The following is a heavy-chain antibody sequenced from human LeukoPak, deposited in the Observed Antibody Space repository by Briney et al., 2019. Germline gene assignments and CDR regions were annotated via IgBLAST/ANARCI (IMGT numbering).Heavy chain of an antibody. Sequence: SQTLSLTCAISGDSVSSNSVAWNWIRQSPSRGLEWLGRAYFRSKWYNDHAVSVKSRISINPDTSKNQFSLQLNSVTPEDTAVYYCARSQTGVAFDYWGQGTLVTVSS. V-gene: IGHV6-1*01. CDR2: AYFRSKWYN. J-gene: IGHJ4*02. CDR3: ARSQTGVAFDY. CDR1: GDSVSSNSVA. D-gene: IGHD3-3*01.